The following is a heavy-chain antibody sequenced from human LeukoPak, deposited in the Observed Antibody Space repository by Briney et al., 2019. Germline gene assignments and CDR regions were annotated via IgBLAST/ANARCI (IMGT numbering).Heavy chain of an antibody. D-gene: IGHD6-6*01. CDR3: ARNRAARPIYFDY. CDR1: GGSFSGYY. CDR2: INHSGST. Sequence: SETLSLTCAVYGGSFSGYYWSWIRQPPGKGLEWIGEINHSGSTNYNPSLKSRVTISVDTSKNQFSLKLSSVTAAGTAVYYCARNRAARPIYFDYWGQGTLVTVSS. V-gene: IGHV4-34*01. J-gene: IGHJ4*02.